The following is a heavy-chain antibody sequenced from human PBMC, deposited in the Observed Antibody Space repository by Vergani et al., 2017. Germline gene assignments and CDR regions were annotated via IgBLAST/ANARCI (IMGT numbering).Heavy chain of an antibody. Sequence: QVQLQESGPGLVKPSQTLSLTCTVSGGSISSGYYWGWVRQSPGKGLEWISYISTTSDTIYYADSVRGRFTISRDNAKNSLYLEMNSLRVEDTAVYFCARSLVAGKGGYWGQGTRVAVSS. CDR2: ISTTSDTI. CDR1: GGSISSGYY. CDR3: ARSLVAGKGGY. D-gene: IGHD6-19*01. V-gene: IGHV3-11*04. J-gene: IGHJ4*02.